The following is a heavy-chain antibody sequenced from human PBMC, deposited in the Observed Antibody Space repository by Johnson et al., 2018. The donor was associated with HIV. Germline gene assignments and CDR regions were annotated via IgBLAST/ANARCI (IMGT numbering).Heavy chain of an antibody. D-gene: IGHD1-7*01. J-gene: IGHJ3*02. Sequence: VQLVESGGGLVKPGGSLRLSCAASGFTFSSYDMHWVRQATGKGLEWVSAIGTAGDTYYPGSVKGRFTISIENAKNTLYPQMNSLRPEDPAVYYCAKEEAWKLELRGGDAFDIWGQGTMVTVSS. V-gene: IGHV3-13*01. CDR3: AKEEAWKLELRGGDAFDI. CDR2: IGTAGDT. CDR1: GFTFSSYD.